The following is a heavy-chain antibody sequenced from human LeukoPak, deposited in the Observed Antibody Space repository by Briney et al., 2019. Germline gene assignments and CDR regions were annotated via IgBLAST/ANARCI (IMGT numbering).Heavy chain of an antibody. Sequence: GASVQVSCKDSGDSFSNYGFRWVRQAPAQGLAGMGWINPKNGGTNYAHMFHGRVTMTRDTSISTAYLELSRLRSDDTAVYYCARVPAGIAAAATNRDYWGQGTLVTVSS. V-gene: IGHV1-2*07. CDR2: INPKNGGT. J-gene: IGHJ4*02. CDR3: ARVPAGIAAAATNRDY. CDR1: GDSFSNYG. D-gene: IGHD6-13*01.